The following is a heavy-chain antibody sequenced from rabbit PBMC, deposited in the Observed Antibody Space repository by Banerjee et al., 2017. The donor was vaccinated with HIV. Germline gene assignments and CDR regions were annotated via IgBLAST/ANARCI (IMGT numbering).Heavy chain of an antibody. CDR2: TYAGSSGDT. CDR3: TRDPVIVLAL. CDR1: GFDLSAYW. Sequence: QSLEESGGGLVKPEGSLTLTCKASGFDLSAYWMCWVRQAPGKGLEWIACTYAGSSGDTYYASWAKGRFTISKTSSTTVTLQMTSLTAADTATYFCTRDPVIVLALWGPGTLVTVS. D-gene: IGHD3-3*01. J-gene: IGHJ4*01. V-gene: IGHV1S40*01.